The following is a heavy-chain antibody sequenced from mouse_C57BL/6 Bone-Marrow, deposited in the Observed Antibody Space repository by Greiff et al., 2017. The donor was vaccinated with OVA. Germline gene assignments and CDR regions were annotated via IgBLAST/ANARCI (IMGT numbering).Heavy chain of an antibody. V-gene: IGHV1-19*01. CDR3: ARSLWRFYAMDY. CDR2: INPYNGGT. Sequence: EVKLVESGPVLVKPGASVKMSCKASGYTFTDYYMNWVKQSHGKSLEWIGVINPYNGGTSYTQKFKGKATLTVDKSSSTAYMELNSLTSEDSAVYYCARSLWRFYAMDYWGQGTSVTVSS. J-gene: IGHJ4*01. D-gene: IGHD1-1*02. CDR1: GYTFTDYY.